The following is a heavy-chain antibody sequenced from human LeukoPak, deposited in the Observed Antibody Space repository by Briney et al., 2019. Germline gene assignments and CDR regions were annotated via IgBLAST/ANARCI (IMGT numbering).Heavy chain of an antibody. CDR3: ATFYDFWSGFRSNYFDY. V-gene: IGHV3-48*02. J-gene: IGHJ4*02. D-gene: IGHD3-3*01. Sequence: GGSLRLSCAASGFTFSSYSMNWVRQAPGKGLEWVSYISSSSSTIYYADSVKGRFTISRDNAKNSLYLQMNSLRDEDTAVYYCATFYDFWSGFRSNYFDYWGQGTLVTVSS. CDR1: GFTFSSYS. CDR2: ISSSSSTI.